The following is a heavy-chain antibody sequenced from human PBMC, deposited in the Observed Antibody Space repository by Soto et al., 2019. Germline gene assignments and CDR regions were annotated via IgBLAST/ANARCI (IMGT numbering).Heavy chain of an antibody. CDR2: TSYDGART. J-gene: IGHJ5*02. Sequence: GKGLEWIAVTSYDGARTDYADAVKGRFTISRDTSTNTLYLQMNNLRPDDTAIYYRARDRPYGGPNCSDPW. CDR3: ARDRPYGGPNCSDP. V-gene: IGHV3-30-3*01. D-gene: IGHD4-17*01.